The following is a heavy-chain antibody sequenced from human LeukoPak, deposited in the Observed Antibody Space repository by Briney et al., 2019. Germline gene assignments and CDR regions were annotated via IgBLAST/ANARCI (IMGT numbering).Heavy chain of an antibody. CDR3: AKRFCSDTICYDYSFDY. Sequence: GGSLRLSCAASGFTSSTYGMTWVRQAPGKGLEWVSAISGSGGTTYYADSVKGRFTISRDNFKSTLYLQMNSLRADDTAVYYCAKRFCSDTICYDYSFDYWGQGTLVTVSS. J-gene: IGHJ4*02. D-gene: IGHD2-2*01. CDR1: GFTSSTYG. CDR2: ISGSGGTT. V-gene: IGHV3-23*01.